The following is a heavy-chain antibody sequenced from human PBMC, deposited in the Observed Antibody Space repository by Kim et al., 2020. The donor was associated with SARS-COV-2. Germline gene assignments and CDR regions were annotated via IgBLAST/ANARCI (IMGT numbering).Heavy chain of an antibody. CDR2: MNPYSGNT. CDR3: ARGERYCRSSSSYNY. J-gene: IGHJ4*02. V-gene: IGHV1-8*01. Sequence: ASVKVSCKASGYTFTDYVINWVRQATGQGPEWMGWMNPYSGNTWYAQKFQGRVTMTRDTTMNTAYLDLSGLRADDRAVYYCARGERYCRSSSSYNYWGQGTLAIVSA. D-gene: IGHD2-2*02. CDR1: GYTFTDYV.